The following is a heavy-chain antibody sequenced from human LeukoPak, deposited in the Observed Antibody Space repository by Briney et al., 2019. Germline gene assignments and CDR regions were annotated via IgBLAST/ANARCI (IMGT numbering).Heavy chain of an antibody. CDR3: ARPYYYDSRIDP. D-gene: IGHD3-22*01. J-gene: IGHJ5*02. Sequence: SETLSLTCSVSAGSISSGDYDWSWIRQPPGKSLEWIAYMYYSGSTYYNPSLKSRVTMSADTSKNQLSLKLSSVTAADTAVYYCARPYYYDSRIDPWGQGILVTVSS. CDR1: AGSISSGDYD. V-gene: IGHV4-30-4*01. CDR2: MYYSGST.